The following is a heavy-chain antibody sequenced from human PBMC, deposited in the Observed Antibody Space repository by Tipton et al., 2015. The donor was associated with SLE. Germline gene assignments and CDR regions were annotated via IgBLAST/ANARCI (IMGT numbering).Heavy chain of an antibody. Sequence: TLSLTCIVSGGSISSGDYYWGWIRQPPGKGLEWIGGIHHRGSTYYNPSLKSRVTTSVDTSKNQFSLKLSSVTAADTAIYYCARRQRGYSYAPFDNWGQGTLVPVSS. J-gene: IGHJ4*02. D-gene: IGHD5-18*01. CDR3: ARRQRGYSYAPFDN. CDR2: IHHRGST. V-gene: IGHV4-39*01. CDR1: GGSISSGDYY.